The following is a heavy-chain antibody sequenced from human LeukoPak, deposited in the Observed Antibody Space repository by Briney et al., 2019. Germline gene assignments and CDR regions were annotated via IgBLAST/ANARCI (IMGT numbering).Heavy chain of an antibody. CDR3: ARANFLYCSSTTCPFDY. CDR2: INPNSGGT. Sequence: ASVKVSCKASGYTFTGYYMHWVRQAPGQGLEWMGWINPNSGGTNYAQKFQGRVTMTRDTSISTAHMEVSRLRSDDTAVYYCARANFLYCSSTTCPFDYWGQGTLVTVSS. J-gene: IGHJ4*02. D-gene: IGHD2-2*01. CDR1: GYTFTGYY. V-gene: IGHV1-2*02.